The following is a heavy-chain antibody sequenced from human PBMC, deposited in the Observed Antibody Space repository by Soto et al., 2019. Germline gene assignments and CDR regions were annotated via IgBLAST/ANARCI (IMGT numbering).Heavy chain of an antibody. CDR1: GFTFSSYA. CDR3: AKVGYSSDARVGDWFYYYGMDV. CDR2: ISGSGGST. D-gene: IGHD6-19*01. J-gene: IGHJ6*02. V-gene: IGHV3-23*01. Sequence: EVQLLESGGGLVQPGGSLRLSCAASGFTFSSYAMSWVRQAPGKGLEWVSAISGSGGSTYYADSVKGRFTISRDNSKNPLYLQMNSLRAEDTAVYYCAKVGYSSDARVGDWFYYYGMDVWGQGTTVTVSS.